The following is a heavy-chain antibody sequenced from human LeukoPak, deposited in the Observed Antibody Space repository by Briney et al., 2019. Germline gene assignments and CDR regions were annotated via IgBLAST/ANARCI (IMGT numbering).Heavy chain of an antibody. CDR1: GGSISSYY. CDR3: AREYGDRDYFDY. CDR2: ISYTGST. J-gene: IGHJ4*02. V-gene: IGHV4-39*01. Sequence: SESLSLTCTVSGGSISSYYWGWIRQPPGKGLEWIGSISYTGSTYYNPSLKSRVTISVDTSKNQFSLKLSSVTAADTAVYYCAREYGDRDYFDYWGQGTLVTSST. D-gene: IGHD4-17*01.